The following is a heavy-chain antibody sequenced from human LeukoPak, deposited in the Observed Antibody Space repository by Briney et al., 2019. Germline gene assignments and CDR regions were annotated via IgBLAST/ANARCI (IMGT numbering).Heavy chain of an antibody. V-gene: IGHV1-3*01. J-gene: IGHJ6*02. CDR1: GYTFTSYA. Sequence: ASVKVSCKASGYTFTSYAMHWVRQAPGQRLEWMGWINAGNGNTKYSQKFQGRVTITRDTSASTAYMELSSLRSEDTAVYYCAREAGYSGYGWAYYYYGMDVWGQGTTVTVSS. CDR3: AREAGYSGYGWAYYYYGMDV. CDR2: INAGNGNT. D-gene: IGHD5-12*01.